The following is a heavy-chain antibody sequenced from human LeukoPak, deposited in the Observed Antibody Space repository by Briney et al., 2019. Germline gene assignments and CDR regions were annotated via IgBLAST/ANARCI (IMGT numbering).Heavy chain of an antibody. J-gene: IGHJ5*02. CDR1: GFTFSSYA. CDR3: AKEDGDDILTGYRYNWFDP. V-gene: IGHV3-23*01. Sequence: GGSLRLSCAASGFTFSSYAMSWVRQAPGKGLEWVSTISGSGGSTYYADSVKGRFTISRDNSKNALYLQMNSLRAEDTAVYYCAKEDGDDILTGYRYNWFDPWGQGTLVTVSS. CDR2: ISGSGGST. D-gene: IGHD3-9*01.